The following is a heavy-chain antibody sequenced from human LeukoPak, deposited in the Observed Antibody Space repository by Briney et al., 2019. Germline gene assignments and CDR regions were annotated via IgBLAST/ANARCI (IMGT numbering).Heavy chain of an antibody. D-gene: IGHD5-24*01. Sequence: ASVKVSCKASGGTFSSYAISWVRQAPGQGLEWMGRIIPILGIANYAQKFQGRVTITADKSTSTAYMELSSLRSEDTAVYYCARERRWLQLYYFDYWGQGTLVTVSS. V-gene: IGHV1-69*04. CDR3: ARERRWLQLYYFDY. CDR1: GGTFSSYA. J-gene: IGHJ4*02. CDR2: IIPILGIA.